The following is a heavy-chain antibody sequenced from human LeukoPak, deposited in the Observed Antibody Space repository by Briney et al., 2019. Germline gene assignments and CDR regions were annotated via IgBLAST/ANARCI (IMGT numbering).Heavy chain of an antibody. D-gene: IGHD3-10*01. CDR3: TILDPFGELYFDY. Sequence: GGSLRLSCTASGFTFGDYAMSWVRQAPGKGLEWVGFIRSKAYGGTTEYAASVKGRFTISRDDSKSIAYLQMNSLKTEDTAVYYCTILDPFGELYFDYWGQGTLVTVSS. CDR2: IRSKAYGGTT. CDR1: GFTFGDYA. J-gene: IGHJ4*02. V-gene: IGHV3-49*04.